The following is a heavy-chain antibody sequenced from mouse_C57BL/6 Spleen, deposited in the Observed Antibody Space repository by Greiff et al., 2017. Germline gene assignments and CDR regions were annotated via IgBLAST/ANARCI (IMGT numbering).Heavy chain of an antibody. D-gene: IGHD2-4*01. J-gene: IGHJ2*01. CDR2: INPNNGGT. CDR1: GYTFTDYY. Sequence: VQLQQSGPELVKPGASVKISCKASGYTFTDYYMNWVKQSHGKSLEWIGDINPNNGGTSYNQKFKGKATLTVDKSSSTAYMELRSLTSEDSAVYYCARGCDYDVGAFDYWGQGTTLTVSS. CDR3: ARGCDYDVGAFDY. V-gene: IGHV1-26*01.